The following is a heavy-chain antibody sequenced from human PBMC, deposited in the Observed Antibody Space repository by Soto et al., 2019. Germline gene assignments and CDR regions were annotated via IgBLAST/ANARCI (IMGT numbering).Heavy chain of an antibody. V-gene: IGHV3-23*01. CDR1: GFMFENYA. Sequence: PGGSLRLSCAASGFMFENYAMIWVRQAPGKGLEWVATVRGNSYGAYYADSVRGRFIISRDNSKNTMSLQLNSLRDDDTAIYYCAKGKSENGVDWLDPWGPGTLVTDSS. J-gene: IGHJ5*02. CDR3: AKGKSENGVDWLDP. D-gene: IGHD2-8*01. CDR2: VRGNSYGA.